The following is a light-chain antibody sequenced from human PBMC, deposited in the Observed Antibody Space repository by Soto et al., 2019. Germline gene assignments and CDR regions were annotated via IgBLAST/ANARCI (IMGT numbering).Light chain of an antibody. CDR2: DAS. Sequence: EIVLTQSPATLSSFPGDRVTLSCRASQSISRNLAWYQQKPGQPPRLLIYDASTRATGVPARFGGSGSGTEFTLTISGLQSEDFAVYYCQQYGDWPPDTFGQGTKVDI. V-gene: IGKV3-15*01. CDR1: QSISRN. J-gene: IGKJ2*01. CDR3: QQYGDWPPDT.